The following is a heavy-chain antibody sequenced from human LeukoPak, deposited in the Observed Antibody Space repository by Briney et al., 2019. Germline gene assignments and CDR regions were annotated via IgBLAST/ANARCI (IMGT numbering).Heavy chain of an antibody. D-gene: IGHD6-19*01. CDR1: GFTFSSYA. J-gene: IGHJ4*02. CDR2: ISYDGSDK. V-gene: IGHV3-30*04. Sequence: PGGSLRLSCAASGFTFSSYAMQWVRQAPGEGLEWGAVISYDGSDKNYADSVKGRFTISRDNSMDTLYLQMNSLRAEDTAVYYCARAVYRSGGYYFDYWGQGILVTVSS. CDR3: ARAVYRSGGYYFDY.